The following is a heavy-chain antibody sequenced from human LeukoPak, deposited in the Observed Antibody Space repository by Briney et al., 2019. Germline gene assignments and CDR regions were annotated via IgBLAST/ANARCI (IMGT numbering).Heavy chain of an antibody. CDR3: ARDPYSSGWSSYYFDY. CDR1: GFTFSSYS. CDR2: ISSSSSTT. J-gene: IGHJ4*02. D-gene: IGHD6-19*01. V-gene: IGHV3-48*01. Sequence: PGGSLRLSCAASGFTFSSYSMNWVRQAPGKGLEWVSYISSSSSTTYYADSVKGRFTISRDNAKNSLYLQMNSLRAEDTAVYYCARDPYSSGWSSYYFDYWGQGTLVTVSS.